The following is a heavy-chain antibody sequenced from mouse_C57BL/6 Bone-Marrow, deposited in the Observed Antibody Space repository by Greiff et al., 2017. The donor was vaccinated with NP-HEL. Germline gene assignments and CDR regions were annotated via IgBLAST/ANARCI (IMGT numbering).Heavy chain of an antibody. Sequence: EVQLVESGGGLVQPGGSLKLSCAASGFTFSDYGMAWVRQAPGKGPEWVAFISNLAYSIYYADTVTGRFTISRENATNTLYLEMSSLRSEDTAMYYCARRGNAMDYWGQGTSVTVSS. CDR3: ARRGNAMDY. CDR2: ISNLAYSI. J-gene: IGHJ4*01. CDR1: GFTFSDYG. V-gene: IGHV5-15*01.